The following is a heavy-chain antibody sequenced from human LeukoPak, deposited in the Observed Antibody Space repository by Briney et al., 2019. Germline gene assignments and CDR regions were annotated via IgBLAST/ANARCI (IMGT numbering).Heavy chain of an antibody. CDR2: IKQDGSEK. CDR1: GFTFSSYW. CDR3: ASDYGEEGY. D-gene: IGHD4-17*01. V-gene: IGHV3-7*01. J-gene: IGHJ4*02. Sequence: PGGSLRLSCAAPGFTFSSYWMSWVRQAPGKGLEWVANIKQDGSEKYYVDSVKGRFTISRDNAKNSLYLQMNSLRAEDTAVYYCASDYGEEGYWGQGTLVTVSS.